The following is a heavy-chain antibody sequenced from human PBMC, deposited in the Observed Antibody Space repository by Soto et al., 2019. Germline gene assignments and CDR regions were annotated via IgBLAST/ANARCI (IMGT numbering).Heavy chain of an antibody. Sequence: PSETLSLTCTVSGGSISSGDYYWSWIRQPPGKGLEWIGYIYYSGSTYYNPSLKSRVTISVDTSKNQFSLKLSSVTAADTAVYYCARPMDSSDPFVILGQGTMVTVSS. CDR3: ARPMDSSDPFVI. CDR1: GGSISSGDYY. V-gene: IGHV4-30-4*01. D-gene: IGHD5-18*01. J-gene: IGHJ3*02. CDR2: IYYSGST.